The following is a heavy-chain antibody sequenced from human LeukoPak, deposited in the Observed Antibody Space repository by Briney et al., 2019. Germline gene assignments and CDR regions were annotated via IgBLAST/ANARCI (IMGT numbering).Heavy chain of an antibody. V-gene: IGHV4-34*01. CDR3: ARGKTYYGSGSSKNWFDP. J-gene: IGHJ5*02. CDR1: GGSFSGYY. CDR2: INHSGST. Sequence: SETLSLTCAVYGGSFSGYYWSWIRQPPGKGLEWIGEINHSGSTNYNPSLKSRVTIPVDTSKNQFSLKLSSVTAADTAVYYCARGKTYYGSGSSKNWFDPWGQGTLVTVSS. D-gene: IGHD3-10*01.